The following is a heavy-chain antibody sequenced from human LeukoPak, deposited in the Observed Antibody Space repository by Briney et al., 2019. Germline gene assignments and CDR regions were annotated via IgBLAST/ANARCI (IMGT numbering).Heavy chain of an antibody. Sequence: ASVEVSCKASGGTFSSYAISWVRQAPGQGLEWMGWINPNSGGTNYAQKLQGRVTMTTDTSTSTAYMELRSLRSDDTAVYYCAGDYYDSSGYGYWGQGTLVTVSS. V-gene: IGHV1-18*01. CDR1: GGTFSSYA. CDR2: INPNSGGT. CDR3: AGDYYDSSGYGY. J-gene: IGHJ4*02. D-gene: IGHD3-22*01.